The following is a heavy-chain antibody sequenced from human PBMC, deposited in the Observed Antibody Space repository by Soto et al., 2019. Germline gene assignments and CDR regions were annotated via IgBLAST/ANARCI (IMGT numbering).Heavy chain of an antibody. D-gene: IGHD3-10*01. J-gene: IGHJ3*02. CDR2: IIPIFGTA. V-gene: IGHV1-69*13. CDR3: ARGSGVVTMVRGAEPGEAFDI. Sequence: GASVKVSCKASGGTFSSYAISWVRQAPGQGLEWMGGIIPIFGTANYAQKFQGRVTITADESTSTAYMELSSLRSEDTAVYYCARGSGVVTMVRGAEPGEAFDIWGQGTMVTVSS. CDR1: GGTFSSYA.